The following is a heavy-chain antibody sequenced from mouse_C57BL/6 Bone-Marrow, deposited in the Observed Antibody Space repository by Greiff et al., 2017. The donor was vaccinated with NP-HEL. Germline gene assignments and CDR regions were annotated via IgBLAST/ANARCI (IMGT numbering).Heavy chain of an antibody. CDR1: GFSLTSYG. CDR3: ANKIRYGPAWFAY. Sequence: VMLVESGPGLVQPSQSLSITCTVSGFSLTSYGVHWVRQSPGKGLEWLGVIWRGGSSDYNAAFMSRLSITKDNSKSHVFFKMNSLQADDTAIYYCANKIRYGPAWFAYWGQGTLVTVSA. CDR2: IWRGGSS. D-gene: IGHD1-1*01. V-gene: IGHV2-5*01. J-gene: IGHJ3*01.